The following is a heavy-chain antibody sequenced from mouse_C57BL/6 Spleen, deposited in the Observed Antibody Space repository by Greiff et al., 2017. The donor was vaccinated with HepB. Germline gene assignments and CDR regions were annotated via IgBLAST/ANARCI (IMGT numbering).Heavy chain of an antibody. CDR3: ARDDYYGSSYFDY. D-gene: IGHD1-1*01. J-gene: IGHJ2*01. Sequence: VQLQQSGPGLVKPSQSLSLTCSVTGYSITSGYYWNWIRQFPGNKQEWIGYISYDGSNNYNPSLKNRISITRDTSKNQFFLKLNSVTTEDTATYYCARDDYYGSSYFDYWGQGTTLTVSS. CDR1: GYSITSGYY. CDR2: ISYDGSN. V-gene: IGHV3-6*01.